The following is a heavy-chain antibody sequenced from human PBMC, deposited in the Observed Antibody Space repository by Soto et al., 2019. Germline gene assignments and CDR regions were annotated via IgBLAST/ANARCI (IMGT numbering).Heavy chain of an antibody. J-gene: IGHJ6*02. V-gene: IGHV3-53*01. CDR2: VYADGST. CDR3: ARVATEGGLDV. D-gene: IGHD1-1*01. Sequence: EVQVVESGGGLIQPGGSLRLSCAASGFTVSRNYMTWVRQAPGKGLEWVSVVYADGSTNYADSVKGRFTISRDSSKNTLYVQMNSLRVEDTAVYYCARVATEGGLDVWGQGTTVTVSS. CDR1: GFTVSRNY.